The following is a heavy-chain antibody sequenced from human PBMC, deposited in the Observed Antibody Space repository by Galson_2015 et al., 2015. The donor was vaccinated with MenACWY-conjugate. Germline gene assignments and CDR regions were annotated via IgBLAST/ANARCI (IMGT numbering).Heavy chain of an antibody. J-gene: IGHJ4*02. V-gene: IGHV1-18*04. Sequence: SVKVSCKASGYTFTSYGISWVRQAPGQGLEWMGWISAYNGNTNYAQKLQGRVTMTTDTSTSTAYMELRSLRSDDTAVYYCARDWYSGYDYVGGIHFSIDDYWGQGTLVTVSS. CDR3: ARDWYSGYDYVGGIHFSIDDY. CDR1: GYTFTSYG. D-gene: IGHD5-12*01. CDR2: ISAYNGNT.